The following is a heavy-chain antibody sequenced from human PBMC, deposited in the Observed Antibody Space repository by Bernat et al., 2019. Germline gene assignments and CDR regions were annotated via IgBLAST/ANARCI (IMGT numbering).Heavy chain of an antibody. CDR2: ISYDGSNK. D-gene: IGHD6-13*01. J-gene: IGHJ4*02. CDR1: GFTFSSYG. Sequence: QVQLVESGGGVVQPGRSLRLSCAASGFTFSSYGMHWVRQAPGKGLEWVAVISYDGSNKYYADSVKGRFTISRDNSKNTLYLQMNSLRAEDTAVYYCARLPQQQLVLWGQGTLVTVSS. V-gene: IGHV3-30*03. CDR3: ARLPQQQLVL.